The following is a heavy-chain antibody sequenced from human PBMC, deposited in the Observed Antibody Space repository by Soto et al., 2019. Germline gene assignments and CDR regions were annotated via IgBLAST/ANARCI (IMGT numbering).Heavy chain of an antibody. J-gene: IGHJ6*02. CDR1: GFTVSSNY. Sequence: EVQLVESGGGLVQPGGSLRLSCAASGFTVSSNYMSWVRQAPGKGLEWVSVIYSGGSTYYADSVKGRFTISRDNSKNTLYPQMNSLRAEDTAVYYCAHSSATYYYYGGMDVWGQGTTVTVSS. CDR3: AHSSATYYYYGGMDV. D-gene: IGHD6-25*01. V-gene: IGHV3-66*01. CDR2: IYSGGST.